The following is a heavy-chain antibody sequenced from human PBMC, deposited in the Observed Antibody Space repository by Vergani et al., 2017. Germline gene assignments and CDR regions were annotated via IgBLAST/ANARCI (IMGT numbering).Heavy chain of an antibody. CDR2: IYPGYSDT. CDR3: AKDSGSYYPPLEYYYDYMDV. Sequence: EVPLVQSGAEVKKPGESLKISCKGSGHTFSTYWLVWVRQMPGKGLEWMGKIYPGYSDTRYSPSFQGQVTMPADKSISTAYLQWSSLKASHTAMYYCAKDSGSYYPPLEYYYDYMDVWGKGTTVTVSS. J-gene: IGHJ6*03. CDR1: GHTFSTYW. V-gene: IGHV5-51*01. D-gene: IGHD1-26*01.